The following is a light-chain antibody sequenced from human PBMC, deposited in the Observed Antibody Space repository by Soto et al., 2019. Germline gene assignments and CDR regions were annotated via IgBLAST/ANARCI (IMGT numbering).Light chain of an antibody. CDR1: QSVSSSY. V-gene: IGKV3-20*01. Sequence: EIVLTQSPGTLSLSPGERATLSCRASQSVSSSYLAWYQQKPGQAPRLLIYGASNRATGIPARFSGSGSGTEFTLTISSLQPEDFATYYCQQSYSTLWTFGQGTKVDIK. CDR3: QQSYSTLWT. J-gene: IGKJ1*01. CDR2: GAS.